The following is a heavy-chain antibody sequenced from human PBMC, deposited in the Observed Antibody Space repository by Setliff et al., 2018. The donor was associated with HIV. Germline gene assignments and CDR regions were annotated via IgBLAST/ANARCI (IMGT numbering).Heavy chain of an antibody. D-gene: IGHD3-10*01. CDR2: IYYTGST. CDR3: ARNRVPSSL. CDR1: GGSMSSYY. V-gene: IGHV4-59*01. Sequence: LSLTCTVSGGSMSSYYWSWIRQPPGKGLEWIGSIYYTGSTDYNPSLMSRVTISLDTPKNQFSRKLNSVIAADTAVYYCARNRVPSSLWGQGTLVTVSS. J-gene: IGHJ4*02.